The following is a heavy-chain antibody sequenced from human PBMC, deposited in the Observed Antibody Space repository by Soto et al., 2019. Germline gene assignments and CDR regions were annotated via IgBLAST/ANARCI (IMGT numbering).Heavy chain of an antibody. Sequence: VASVKGSCKASGGTFSSYAISWVRQAPGQGLEWMGGIIPIFGTANYAQKFQGRVTITADESTSTAYMELSSLRSEDTAVYYCARSSSGYYFPSGGGYFDLWGRGTLVTVSS. V-gene: IGHV1-69*13. CDR2: IIPIFGTA. D-gene: IGHD3-22*01. J-gene: IGHJ2*01. CDR3: ARSSSGYYFPSGGGYFDL. CDR1: GGTFSSYA.